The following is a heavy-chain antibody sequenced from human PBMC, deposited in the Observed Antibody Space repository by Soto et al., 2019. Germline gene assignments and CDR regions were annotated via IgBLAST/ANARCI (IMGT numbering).Heavy chain of an antibody. V-gene: IGHV3-7*05. CDR1: GFTFSSYW. CDR3: ARWTVSANNWFDP. Sequence: EVQLVESGGGLVLPGGSLRLSCAASGFTFSSYWMTWVRQAPGKGLEWVANIRQDGGQIDYVDSVKGRFTISRDNAKNSLYLQMYSLRAEDTAVYYCARWTVSANNWFDPWGQGTLVTVSS. J-gene: IGHJ5*02. CDR2: IRQDGGQI. D-gene: IGHD2-8*01.